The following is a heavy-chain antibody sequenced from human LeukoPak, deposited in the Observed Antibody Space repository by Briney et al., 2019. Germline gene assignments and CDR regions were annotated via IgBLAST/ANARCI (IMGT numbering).Heavy chain of an antibody. CDR2: ISYDGSNK. Sequence: GRSLRLSCAASGFTFSSYGMHWVRQAPGKGLEWVAVISYDGSNKYYADSVKGRFTISRDNSKNTLYLQMNSLRAEDTAVYYCAKALGRWTPRANYYYYGMDVWGQGTTVTVSS. CDR1: GFTFSSYG. D-gene: IGHD1-1*01. CDR3: AKALGRWTPRANYYYYGMDV. V-gene: IGHV3-30*18. J-gene: IGHJ6*02.